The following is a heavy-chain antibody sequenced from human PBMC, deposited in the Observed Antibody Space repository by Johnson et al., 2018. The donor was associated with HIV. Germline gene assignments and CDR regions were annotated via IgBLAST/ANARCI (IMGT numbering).Heavy chain of an antibody. CDR3: AKSVRASSSGAFDI. D-gene: IGHD2-15*01. V-gene: IGHV3-30-3*02. CDR1: GFTFSSYA. CDR2: ISYDGSNK. J-gene: IGHJ3*02. Sequence: VQLVESGGGLVQPGRSLRLSCAASGFTFSSYAMHWVRQAPGKGLEWVAVISYDGSNKYYADSVKGRFTISRDNSKNTLYLQMNSLRAEDTAVYHCAKSVRASSSGAFDIWGQGTMVTVSS.